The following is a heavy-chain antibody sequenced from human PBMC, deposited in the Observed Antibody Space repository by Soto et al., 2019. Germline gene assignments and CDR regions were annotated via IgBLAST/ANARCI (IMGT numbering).Heavy chain of an antibody. CDR3: AMGELGYCSSTSCYEYFDL. J-gene: IGHJ2*01. V-gene: IGHV4-34*01. CDR2: INHSGST. D-gene: IGHD2-2*01. Sequence: QVQLQQWGAGLLKPSETLSLTCAVYGGSFSGYYWSWIRQPPGKGLEWIGEINHSGSTNYNPSLKSRVTISVDTPKNQFSLKLISVTAADTAVYYCAMGELGYCSSTSCYEYFDLWGRGTLVTVSS. CDR1: GGSFSGYY.